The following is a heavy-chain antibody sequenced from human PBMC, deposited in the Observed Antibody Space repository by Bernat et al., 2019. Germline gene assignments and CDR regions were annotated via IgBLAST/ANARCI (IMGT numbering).Heavy chain of an antibody. V-gene: IGHV3-33*01. J-gene: IGHJ3*02. Sequence: QVQLVESGGGVVQPGRSLRLSCAASGFTFSSYGMHWVRQAPGKGLEWVAVIWDDGSNKYYADSVKGRFTISRDHSKNTLYLQMNSLRAEDTAVYYCARDSLELPLDEPDDAFDIWGQGTMVTVSS. CDR2: IWDDGSNK. CDR1: GFTFSSYG. CDR3: ARDSLELPLDEPDDAFDI. D-gene: IGHD1-7*01.